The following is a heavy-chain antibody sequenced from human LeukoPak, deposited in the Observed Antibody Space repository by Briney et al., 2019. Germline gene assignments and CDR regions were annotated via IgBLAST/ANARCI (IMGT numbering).Heavy chain of an antibody. Sequence: GGSLRLSCATSGFAFSSYAMSWVRQAPGQGLEWVSGISTTGTDTYYADSVKGRLTVSRDNFKNALYLQMNSLRAEDTAIYYCAKVAAGTLIDVWGQGTTVIVSS. V-gene: IGHV3-23*01. CDR3: AKVAAGTLIDV. CDR2: ISTTGTDT. D-gene: IGHD1/OR15-1a*01. J-gene: IGHJ6*02. CDR1: GFAFSSYA.